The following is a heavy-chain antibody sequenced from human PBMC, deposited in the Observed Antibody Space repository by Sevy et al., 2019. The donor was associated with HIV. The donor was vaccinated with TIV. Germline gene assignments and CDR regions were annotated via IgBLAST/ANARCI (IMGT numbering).Heavy chain of an antibody. J-gene: IGHJ4*02. V-gene: IGHV3-23*01. D-gene: IGHD2-8*01. Sequence: GGSLRLSCAASGFAFYDYSMSWIRQAPGKGLEWVATLFFGCGKINYADSVKGRLTISRDNSKNTFYLQMDNLRVADTALYYCAREGCTRPHDYWGQGTRVTVSS. CDR2: LFFGCGKI. CDR1: GFAFYDYS. CDR3: AREGCTRPHDY.